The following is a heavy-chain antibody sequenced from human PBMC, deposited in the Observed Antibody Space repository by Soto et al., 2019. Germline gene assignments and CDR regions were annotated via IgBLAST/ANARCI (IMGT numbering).Heavy chain of an antibody. Sequence: PGGSLRLSCAASGFTFSSYAMHWVRQAPGKGLEWVAVISYDGSNKYYADSVKGRFTISRDNSKNTLYLQMNSLRAEDTAVYYCAREVEAFDIWGQGTMVTVSS. D-gene: IGHD2-15*01. CDR1: GFTFSSYA. CDR2: ISYDGSNK. V-gene: IGHV3-30-3*01. J-gene: IGHJ3*02. CDR3: AREVEAFDI.